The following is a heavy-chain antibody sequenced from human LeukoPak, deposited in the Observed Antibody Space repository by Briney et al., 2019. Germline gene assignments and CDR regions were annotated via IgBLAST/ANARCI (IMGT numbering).Heavy chain of an antibody. J-gene: IGHJ4*02. CDR1: GLTFDDYV. CDR2: ISWDSGYI. V-gene: IGHV3-9*01. Sequence: GRSLRLSCAASGLTFDDYVMHWVRQAPGKGLEWVSAISWDSGYIGYADSVKGRFTISRDNAKNSLYLQMNSLRAEDTALYYCLTSSFDHWGQGTLVTVSS. CDR3: LTSSFDH.